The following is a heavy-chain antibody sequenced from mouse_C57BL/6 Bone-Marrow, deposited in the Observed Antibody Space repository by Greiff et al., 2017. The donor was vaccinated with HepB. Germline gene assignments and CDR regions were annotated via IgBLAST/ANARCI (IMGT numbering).Heavy chain of an antibody. Sequence: EVMLVESGAGLVKPGGSLKLSCAATGFTFSSYAMSWVRQTPEKRLEWVAYISSGGDYIYYADTVKGRYTISRDNARNTLYLQISSLKSEDTAMYYCTREDYYYGRAMDYWGQGTSVTVSS. D-gene: IGHD1-1*01. CDR2: ISSGGDYI. CDR3: TREDYYYGRAMDY. J-gene: IGHJ4*01. CDR1: GFTFSSYA. V-gene: IGHV5-9-1*02.